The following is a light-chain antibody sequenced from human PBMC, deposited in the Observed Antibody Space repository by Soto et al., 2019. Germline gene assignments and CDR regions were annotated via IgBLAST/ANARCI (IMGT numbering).Light chain of an antibody. CDR1: QSLLHSNGNNY. Sequence: DIVMTQSPLSLTVTPGEPASISCRSSQSLLHSNGNNYLARYLQKPGQSPQLLSYLGSIRAAGGPDRFSRSGSGTDFTLTISRVEAEEVGVHYWRESLQTPRTFGQGTKVEVK. CDR2: LGS. J-gene: IGKJ1*01. V-gene: IGKV2-28*01. CDR3: RESLQTPRT.